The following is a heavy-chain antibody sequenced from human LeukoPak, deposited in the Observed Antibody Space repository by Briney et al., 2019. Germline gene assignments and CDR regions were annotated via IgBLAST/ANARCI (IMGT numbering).Heavy chain of an antibody. Sequence: GGSLRLSCAASGFTFSSYAMHWVRQAPGKGLEWVALISYDKSNKYNADSVKGRFTISRDNSKNTLFVQMNSLRTEDTAVYYCARSGVQWQWLLTYDAFDIWGQGTMVTVSS. V-gene: IGHV3-30-3*01. D-gene: IGHD6-19*01. CDR2: ISYDKSNK. CDR1: GFTFSSYA. CDR3: ARSGVQWQWLLTYDAFDI. J-gene: IGHJ3*02.